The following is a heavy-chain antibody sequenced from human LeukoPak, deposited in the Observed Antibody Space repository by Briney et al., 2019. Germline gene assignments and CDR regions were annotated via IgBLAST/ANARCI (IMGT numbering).Heavy chain of an antibody. D-gene: IGHD6-13*01. J-gene: IGHJ5*02. CDR3: AGEWAAAGTRWFDP. Sequence: SETLSLTCTVSGDSISTYYWSWIRQPPGKGLEWIGYIYYSGSTNYNPSLKSRVTISVDTSKNQFSLKLSSVTAADTAVYYCAGEWAAAGTRWFDPWGQGTLVTVSS. V-gene: IGHV4-59*01. CDR1: GDSISTYY. CDR2: IYYSGST.